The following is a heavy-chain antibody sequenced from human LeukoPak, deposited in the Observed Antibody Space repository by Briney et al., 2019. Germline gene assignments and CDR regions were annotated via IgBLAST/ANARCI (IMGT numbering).Heavy chain of an antibody. CDR3: ARGQPSSGYYYYYYYMDV. CDR2: INHSGST. Sequence: SETLSLTCTVSGGSISSGSYYWGWIRQPPGKGLEWIGEINHSGSTNYNPSLKSRVTISVDTSKNQFSLKLSSVTAADTAVYYCARGQPSSGYYYYYYYMDVWGKGTTVTISS. V-gene: IGHV4-39*07. D-gene: IGHD3-22*01. CDR1: GGSISSGSYY. J-gene: IGHJ6*03.